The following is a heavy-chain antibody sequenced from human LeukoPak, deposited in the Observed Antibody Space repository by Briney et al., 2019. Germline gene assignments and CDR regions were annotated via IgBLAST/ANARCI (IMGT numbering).Heavy chain of an antibody. CDR1: GYTFTSYD. J-gene: IGHJ4*02. D-gene: IGHD6-13*01. CDR3: ARIAAAGNRRLNY. V-gene: IGHV1-8*01. CDR2: MNPNSGNT. Sequence: GASVKVSCKASGYTFTSYDINWVRQATGQGLEWMGWMNPNSGNTGHAQKFQGRITMTRNTSISTAYMELSSLTSEDTAVYYCARIAAAGNRRLNYWGQGTLVTVSS.